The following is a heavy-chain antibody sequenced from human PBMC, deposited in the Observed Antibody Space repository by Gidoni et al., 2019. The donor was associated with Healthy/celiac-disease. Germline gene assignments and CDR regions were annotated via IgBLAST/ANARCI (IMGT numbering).Heavy chain of an antibody. CDR1: GYTFTSYD. CDR2: MNPNSGNT. CDR3: AISSIAARRNYYYMDV. D-gene: IGHD6-6*01. Sequence: QVQLVQSGAEVKKPGASVTVSCKASGYTFTSYDINWVRQATGQGLEWMGWMNPNSGNTGYAQKFQGRVTMTRNTSISTAYMELSSLRSEDTAVYYCAISSIAARRNYYYMDVWGKGTTVTVSS. J-gene: IGHJ6*03. V-gene: IGHV1-8*01.